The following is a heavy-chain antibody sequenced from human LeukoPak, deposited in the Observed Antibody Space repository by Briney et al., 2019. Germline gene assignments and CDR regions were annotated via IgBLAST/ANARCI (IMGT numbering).Heavy chain of an antibody. V-gene: IGHV1-18*01. CDR2: ISAYNGNT. J-gene: IGHJ6*02. D-gene: IGHD3-3*01. CDR1: GYTFTSYG. Sequence: ASVKVSCKASGYTFTSYGISWVRQAPGQGLEWMGWISAYNGNTNYAQKLQGRVTMTTDTSTSTAYMELRSLRSDDTAVYYCARDSPTYYDSDLYYYYGMDVWGQGTTVTVSS. CDR3: ARDSPTYYDSDLYYYYGMDV.